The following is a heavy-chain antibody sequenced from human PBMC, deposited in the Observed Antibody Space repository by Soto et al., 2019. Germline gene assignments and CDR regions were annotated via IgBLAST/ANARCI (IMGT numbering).Heavy chain of an antibody. D-gene: IGHD6-13*01. CDR1: GFTFDSYP. V-gene: IGHV3-30*14. CDR3: ARAEYSSSWSPYYYYYGMDV. Sequence: QVQLVESGGGVVQPGRSLRLSCAVSGFTFDSYPMHWVRQAPGKGLEWVAVVSYDGTKEYYADSVKGRFTISRDNYKSTLSLQMNSLRADDTAVYYCARAEYSSSWSPYYYYYGMDVWGQGTTVTVSS. CDR2: VSYDGTKE. J-gene: IGHJ6*02.